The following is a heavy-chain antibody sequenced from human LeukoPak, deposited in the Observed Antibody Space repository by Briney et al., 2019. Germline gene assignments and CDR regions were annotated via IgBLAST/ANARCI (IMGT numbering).Heavy chain of an antibody. CDR3: ARGSIIAANPVDP. CDR1: GYTFTSYD. CDR2: MNPNSGNT. V-gene: IGHV1-8*01. Sequence: ASVKVSCKASGYTFTSYDIIWVRQATGQGLEWMGWMNPNSGNTGYAQKFQGRVTMTRNTSISTAYMELSSLRSEDTAVYYCARGSIIAANPVDPWGQGTLVTVSS. J-gene: IGHJ5*02. D-gene: IGHD6-13*01.